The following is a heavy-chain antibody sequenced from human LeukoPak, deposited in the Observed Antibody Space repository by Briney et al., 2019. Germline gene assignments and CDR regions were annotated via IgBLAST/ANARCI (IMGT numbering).Heavy chain of an antibody. Sequence: SVKVSCKASGGTFSSYAISWVRQAPGQGLEWMGGIIPIFGTANYAQKFQGRVTITTDESTSTAYMELSSLRSEDTAVDYCARGDYFRGLYYMDVWGKGTTVTVSS. CDR2: IIPIFGTA. D-gene: IGHD2/OR15-2a*01. J-gene: IGHJ6*03. V-gene: IGHV1-69*05. CDR1: GGTFSSYA. CDR3: ARGDYFRGLYYMDV.